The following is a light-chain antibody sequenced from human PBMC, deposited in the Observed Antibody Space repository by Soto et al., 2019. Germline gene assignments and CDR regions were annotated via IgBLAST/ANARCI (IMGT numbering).Light chain of an antibody. CDR3: QQRSHWPPIT. CDR2: DAS. J-gene: IGKJ5*01. V-gene: IGKV3-11*01. Sequence: EIVLTQSPVTLSLSPGERATLSCRASQSVSNQLAWYQQKPGQAPRLLIYDASNRATGIPARFSGSGSGTDFTLTISSLEPEDFAVYFCQQRSHWPPITFGQGTRLEIK. CDR1: QSVSNQ.